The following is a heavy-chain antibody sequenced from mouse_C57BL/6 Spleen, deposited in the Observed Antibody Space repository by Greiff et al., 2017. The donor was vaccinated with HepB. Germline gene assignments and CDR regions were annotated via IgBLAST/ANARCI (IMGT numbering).Heavy chain of an antibody. Sequence: VQLQQSGAELVRPGSSVKLSCKASGYTFTSYWMHWVKQRPIQGLEWIGNIDPPDSETHYNQKFKDKATLTVDKSSSTAYMQLSSLTSEDSAVYYGARPYYSNYNGYFDYWGQGTTLTVSS. V-gene: IGHV1-52*01. CDR2: IDPPDSET. CDR1: GYTFTSYW. J-gene: IGHJ2*01. D-gene: IGHD2-5*01. CDR3: ARPYYSNYNGYFDY.